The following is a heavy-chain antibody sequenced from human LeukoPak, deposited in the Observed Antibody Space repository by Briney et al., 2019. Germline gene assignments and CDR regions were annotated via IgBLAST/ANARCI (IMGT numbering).Heavy chain of an antibody. Sequence: AGGFLRLSCAPSGYTFSSYSMNWVRGSPGGGVECYSSISSSSSYIYYAESVKGRFTISRDNAKNSLYLQMNSLRAEDTALYYCGRIGDGQYYFDYWGQGTRVTVSS. J-gene: IGHJ4*02. CDR2: ISSSSSYI. V-gene: IGHV3-21*01. CDR3: GRIGDGQYYFDY. CDR1: GYTFSSYS.